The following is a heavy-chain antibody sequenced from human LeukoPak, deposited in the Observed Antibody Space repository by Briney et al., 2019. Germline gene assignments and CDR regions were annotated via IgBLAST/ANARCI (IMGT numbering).Heavy chain of an antibody. CDR1: GFTFSSYA. V-gene: IGHV3-30*04. CDR3: ARLPQPSDILTAYANSFDY. D-gene: IGHD3-9*01. Sequence: GGSLRLSCAASGFTFSSYAMHWVRQAPGKGLEWVAVISYDGSNKYNADSVKGRFTISRDNSKNTLYLQMNSLRAEDTAVYYCARLPQPSDILTAYANSFDYWGQGSLVTVSS. CDR2: ISYDGSNK. J-gene: IGHJ4*02.